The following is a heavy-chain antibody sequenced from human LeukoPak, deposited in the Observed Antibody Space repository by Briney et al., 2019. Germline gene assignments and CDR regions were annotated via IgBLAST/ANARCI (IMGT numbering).Heavy chain of an antibody. CDR2: ISGSGGST. CDR1: GFTFSSYA. J-gene: IGHJ4*02. CDR3: ARDRASNSYFDY. D-gene: IGHD2-2*01. V-gene: IGHV3-23*01. Sequence: GGSLRLSCAASGFTFSSYAMSWVRQAPGKGLEWVSAISGSGGSTYYADSVKGRFTISRDNSKNTLFLQMNSLTADDTAVYYCARDRASNSYFDYWGQGTLVTVSS.